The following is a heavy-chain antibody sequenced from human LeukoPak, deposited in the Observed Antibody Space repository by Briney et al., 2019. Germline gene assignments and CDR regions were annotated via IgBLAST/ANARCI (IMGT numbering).Heavy chain of an antibody. V-gene: IGHV1-2*02. CDR3: ARTITMVRGVIGWFVP. CDR1: GYTFTGYY. CDR2: INPNSGGT. Sequence: ASVKVSCKASGYTFTGYYMHWVRQAPGQGLEWMGWINPNSGGTNYAQKFQGRVTMTRDTSISTAYMELSRLRSDDTAVYYCARTITMVRGVIGWFVPWGQGTLVTVSS. J-gene: IGHJ5*02. D-gene: IGHD3-10*01.